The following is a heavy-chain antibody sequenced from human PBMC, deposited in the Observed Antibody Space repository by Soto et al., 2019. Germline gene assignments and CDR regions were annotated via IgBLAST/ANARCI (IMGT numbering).Heavy chain of an antibody. J-gene: IGHJ4*02. D-gene: IGHD5-12*01. V-gene: IGHV3-23*01. CDR3: ARKDVAYDY. CDR1: GFTFKNYA. CDR2: IYGSGGST. Sequence: GGSLRLSCAASGFTFKNYAMTWVRQAPGKGLEWVSLIYGSGGSTDYADSVKGRFTISRDNSKNMLYVQMNSLRDEDTAVYYCARKDVAYDYWGQGIPVTVSS.